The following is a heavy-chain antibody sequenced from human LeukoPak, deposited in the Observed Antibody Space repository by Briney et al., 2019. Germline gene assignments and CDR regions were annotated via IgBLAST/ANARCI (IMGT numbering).Heavy chain of an antibody. CDR1: GFTFTSYA. D-gene: IGHD2-8*01. V-gene: IGHV3-64*02. Sequence: SGESLRLSCVTSGFTFTSYALYWVRPAPGRGLEYVSAISSNAASTYYAESVKGRFTISRDTSMSTLYLQMGSLRPEDTAVYYCARRERNAFDYWGEGTMVTVS. J-gene: IGHJ4*02. CDR2: ISSNAAST. CDR3: ARRERNAFDY.